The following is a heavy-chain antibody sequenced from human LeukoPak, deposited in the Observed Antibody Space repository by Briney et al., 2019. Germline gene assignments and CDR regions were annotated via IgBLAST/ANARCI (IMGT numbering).Heavy chain of an antibody. V-gene: IGHV4-34*01. J-gene: IGHJ4*02. D-gene: IGHD6-13*01. CDR1: GGSFSGYY. CDR3: ARGVYVAAAQYGY. Sequence: PSETLSLTCAVYGGSFSGYYWSWIRQPPGKGLEWIGEINHSGNTNYNPSLKSRVTISVDTSKNQFSLKLSSVTAADTAVYYCARGVYVAAAQYGYWGQGTLVTVSS. CDR2: INHSGNT.